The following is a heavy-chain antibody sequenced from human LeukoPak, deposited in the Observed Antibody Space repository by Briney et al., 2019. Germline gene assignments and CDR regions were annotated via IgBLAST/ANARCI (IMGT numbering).Heavy chain of an antibody. CDR3: AREEDIVVVPAAMRGGMDV. J-gene: IGHJ6*02. CDR2: IWYDGSNK. Sequence: GGSLRPSCAASGFTLSSYAMTWVRQAPGKGLEWVAVIWYDGSNKYYADSVKGRFTISRDNSKNTLYLQMNSLRAEDTAVYYCAREEDIVVVPAAMRGGMDVWGQGTTVTVSS. V-gene: IGHV3-33*08. CDR1: GFTLSSYA. D-gene: IGHD2-2*01.